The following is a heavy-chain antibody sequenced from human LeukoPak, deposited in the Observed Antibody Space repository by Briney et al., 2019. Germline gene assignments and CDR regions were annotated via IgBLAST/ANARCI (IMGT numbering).Heavy chain of an antibody. V-gene: IGHV1-18*01. Sequence: ASVTVSCKASGYTFTSYGISWVRQAPGQGLEWMGWISAYNGNTNYAQKLQGRVTMTTDTSTSTAYMELRSLRSDDTAVYYCARDGDIAVVVARGPYGMDVWGQGTTVTVSS. CDR2: ISAYNGNT. J-gene: IGHJ6*02. D-gene: IGHD2-15*01. CDR3: ARDGDIAVVVARGPYGMDV. CDR1: GYTFTSYG.